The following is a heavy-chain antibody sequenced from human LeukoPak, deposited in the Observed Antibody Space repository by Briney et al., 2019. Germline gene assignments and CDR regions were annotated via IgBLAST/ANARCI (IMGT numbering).Heavy chain of an antibody. CDR2: IKSRDDGGTT. CDR3: TTYNSRDAFDM. Sequence: GGSLRLSCVASGFXVKNTWISWVRQAPGRGLAWLGRIKSRDDGGTTEFAATVKGRFTISRDDSKNTLSLQMNSLKFEDTAVYYCTTYNSRDAFDMWGRGTMVTVSP. V-gene: IGHV3-15*01. CDR1: GFXVKNTW. J-gene: IGHJ3*02. D-gene: IGHD2/OR15-2a*01.